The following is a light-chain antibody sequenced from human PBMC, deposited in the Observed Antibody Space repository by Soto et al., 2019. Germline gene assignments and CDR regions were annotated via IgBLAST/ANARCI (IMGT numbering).Light chain of an antibody. CDR3: QQYGSSLIT. CDR2: AAS. J-gene: IGKJ5*01. CDR1: QSVSSSF. Sequence: EIVLTQSPGTLSLSPGERATLSCRASQSVSSSFLAWYQQRPGQAPRLLIYAASNTAPGIPDRFSGSGSGTDFTLTISRLEPEDFAVYYCQQYGSSLITFGQGTRLEIK. V-gene: IGKV3-20*01.